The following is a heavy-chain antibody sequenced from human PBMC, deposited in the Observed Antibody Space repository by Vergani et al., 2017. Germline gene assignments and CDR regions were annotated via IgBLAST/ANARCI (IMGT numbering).Heavy chain of an antibody. CDR3: TTSCGLYYLHGEYFQY. V-gene: IGHV3-23*01. Sequence: EVQLLESGGGLVQPGGSRRLSCAGAGFTFDTYTMAYVRPAPGKGLEWVATISIGGGDLFYADSVKCRLTISRYNSKNTLFLQMNSLKDEDTAVYYCTTSCGLYYLHGEYFQYWGRGTLVSVSS. J-gene: IGHJ1*01. D-gene: IGHD3-10*01. CDR1: GFTFDTYT. CDR2: ISIGGGDL.